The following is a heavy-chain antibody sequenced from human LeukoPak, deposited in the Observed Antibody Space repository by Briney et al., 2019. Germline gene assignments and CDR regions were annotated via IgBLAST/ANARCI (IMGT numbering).Heavy chain of an antibody. CDR1: GYRFTSHW. Sequence: GESLKIFCKGSGYRFTSHWISWVRQIPGKGLEWMGRIYPSDSYTIHSPLFQGHVPISPEKSISTAYLQWSILKAADTAMYYCARQNYYDSSGGNWFDPWGQGTLVTVSS. J-gene: IGHJ5*02. CDR3: ARQNYYDSSGGNWFDP. CDR2: IYPSDSYT. D-gene: IGHD3-22*01. V-gene: IGHV5-10-1*01.